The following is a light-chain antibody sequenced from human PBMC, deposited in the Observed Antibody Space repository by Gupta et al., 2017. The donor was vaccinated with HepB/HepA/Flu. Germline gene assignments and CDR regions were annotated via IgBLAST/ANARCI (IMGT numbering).Light chain of an antibody. Sequence: EIVLTQSSGTLSLSPGERATLSCRASQSVGSSYLAWFQQKPGQAPRLLIYGASSRATGVPDRFSGIESGTDFTLTISRLEPEDFAVYYCQQYGRSPWTFGQGTKVEIQ. CDR3: QQYGRSPWT. CDR1: QSVGSSY. V-gene: IGKV3-20*01. J-gene: IGKJ1*01. CDR2: GAS.